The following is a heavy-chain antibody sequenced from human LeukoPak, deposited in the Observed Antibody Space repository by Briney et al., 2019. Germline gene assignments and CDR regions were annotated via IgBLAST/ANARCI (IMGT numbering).Heavy chain of an antibody. CDR1: RFTFRSYG. D-gene: IGHD3-10*02. V-gene: IGHV3-33*01. CDR2: IWYDGTNK. CDR3: ARVRATFGYDAFDI. Sequence: GGSLRLSCAASRFTFRSYGMHWVRQAPGKGLEWVAVIWYDGTNKYYADSVKGRFTISRENSKNTLYLQMNSLRAEDTAVYYCARVRATFGYDAFDIWGQGTMVTVSS. J-gene: IGHJ3*02.